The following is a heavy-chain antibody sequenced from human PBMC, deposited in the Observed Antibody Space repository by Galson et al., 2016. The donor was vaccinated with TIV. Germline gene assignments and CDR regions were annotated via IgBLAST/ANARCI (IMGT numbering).Heavy chain of an antibody. CDR3: ATDPSFTYHFNSRGYYFDY. Sequence: SLRLSCAASGFRFINYAVSWVRQAPGKGLQWVSGMDSSGFATYTADSVKGRFTIARDNSKNTLYLQMNSLRAEDTAVYSRATDPSFTYHFNSRGYYFDYWGQGTLVTVSS. CDR2: MDSSGFAT. V-gene: IGHV3-23*01. CDR1: GFRFINYA. J-gene: IGHJ4*02. D-gene: IGHD6-13*01.